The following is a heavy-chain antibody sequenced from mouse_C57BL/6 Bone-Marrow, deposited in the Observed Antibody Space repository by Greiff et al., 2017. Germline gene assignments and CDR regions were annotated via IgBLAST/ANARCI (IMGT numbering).Heavy chain of an antibody. Sequence: QVQLQQSGPELVKPGASVKISCKASGYAFSSSWMNWVKQRPGKGLEWIGRIYPGDGDTNYNGKFKGKATLTPNKSSSTAYMQLSSLTSADSSVYFCARGYYRAMDYWGQGTSVTVSS. D-gene: IGHD1-1*01. CDR2: IYPGDGDT. J-gene: IGHJ4*01. V-gene: IGHV1-82*01. CDR3: ARGYYRAMDY. CDR1: GYAFSSSW.